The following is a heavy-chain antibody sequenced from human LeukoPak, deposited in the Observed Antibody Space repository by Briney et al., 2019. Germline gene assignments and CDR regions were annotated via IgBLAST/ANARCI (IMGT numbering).Heavy chain of an antibody. CDR1: AYTFTDYY. J-gene: IGHJ3*02. CDR2: INPNSGGT. V-gene: IGHV1-2*02. D-gene: IGHD3-9*01. Sequence: ASVKVSCKASAYTFTDYYMHWVRQAPGQGLEWMGWINPNSGGTKYAQNFRGRVTMTRDTSISTAYMELSRLRSDDTAVYYCARDREGYYDILTGYYGVGAFDIWGQGTMVTVSS. CDR3: ARDREGYYDILTGYYGVGAFDI.